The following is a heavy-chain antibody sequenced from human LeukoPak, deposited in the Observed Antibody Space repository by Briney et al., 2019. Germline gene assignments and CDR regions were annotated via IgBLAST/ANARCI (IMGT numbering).Heavy chain of an antibody. CDR3: ARVGGITMVRGVKLDY. Sequence: GGSLRLSCAASGFTFSSYAMHWVRQAPGKGPEWVAVISYDGSNKYYADSVKGRFTISRDNSKNTLYLQMNSLRAEDTAVYYCARVGGITMVRGVKLDYWGQGTLVTVSS. J-gene: IGHJ4*02. CDR1: GFTFSSYA. D-gene: IGHD3-10*01. V-gene: IGHV3-30-3*01. CDR2: ISYDGSNK.